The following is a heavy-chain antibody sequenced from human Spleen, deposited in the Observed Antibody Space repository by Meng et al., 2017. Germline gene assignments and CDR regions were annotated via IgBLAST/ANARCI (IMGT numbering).Heavy chain of an antibody. D-gene: IGHD6-19*01. V-gene: IGHV4-34*01. J-gene: IGHJ4*01. CDR2: IYYSGST. Sequence: VQLQQWCAGLLMSSETRSLTGGVSGGSFIDYYWRLIRQPPGQGLDWIGYIYYSGSTYYNPSLKSLVTISVDPSKNQFSLMVSPVTAADTAVYYCASSGWYRGPNYFDYWGQGTLVTVSS. CDR3: ASSGWYRGPNYFDY. CDR1: GGSFIDYY.